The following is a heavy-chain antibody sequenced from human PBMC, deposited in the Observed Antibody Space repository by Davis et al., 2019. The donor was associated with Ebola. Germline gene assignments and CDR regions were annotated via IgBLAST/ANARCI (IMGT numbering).Heavy chain of an antibody. CDR3: TGPYMQDFAY. Sequence: GESLKISCAASGFTFSSNWMHWVRQVPGKGLVWVSRTNSDGSITSYADSVKGRFTISRDNAKNSLYLQMDSLRAEDTAVYYCTGPYMQDFAYWGQGTLVTVSS. CDR1: GFTFSSNW. D-gene: IGHD3-10*01. CDR2: TNSDGSIT. V-gene: IGHV3-74*01. J-gene: IGHJ4*02.